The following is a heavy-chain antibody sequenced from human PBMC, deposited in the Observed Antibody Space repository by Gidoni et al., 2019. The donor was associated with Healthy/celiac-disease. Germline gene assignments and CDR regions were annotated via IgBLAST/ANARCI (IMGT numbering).Heavy chain of an antibody. CDR3: ARDLVTTVTPLQPFDY. CDR2: ISAYNGNT. Sequence: QVQLLQAGAEIKKPQASVKVSCKDSGYTFTSDGISGVRTAPGQGLELMGWISAYNGNTIYAQKLPCSGTMTTDTATSTVAMALRSLISDDTAVYYCARDLVTTVTPLQPFDYWGQGTLVTVSS. CDR1: GYTFTSDG. V-gene: IGHV1-18*01. J-gene: IGHJ4*02. D-gene: IGHD4-17*01.